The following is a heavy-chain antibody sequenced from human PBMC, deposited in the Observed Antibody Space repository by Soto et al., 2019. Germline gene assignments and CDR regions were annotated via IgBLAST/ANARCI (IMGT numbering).Heavy chain of an antibody. CDR1: GGTFSRYS. J-gene: IGHJ6*02. D-gene: IGHD2-2*01. Sequence: QVQLVQSGAEVKKPGSSVKVSCKASGGTFSRYSITWVRQAPGHGLEWIGRIIPILGIPTYAQKFQGRVTITADETTSKAYMELGSLRSDDTAVYYCAREDRDRETGLVPAAIDGMDVWGQGTTVTVSS. CDR3: AREDRDRETGLVPAAIDGMDV. CDR2: IIPILGIP. V-gene: IGHV1-69*08.